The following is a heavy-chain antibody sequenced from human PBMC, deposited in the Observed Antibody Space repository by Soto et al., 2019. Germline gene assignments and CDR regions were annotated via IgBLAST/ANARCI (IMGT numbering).Heavy chain of an antibody. J-gene: IGHJ6*02. CDR2: IYYSGST. CDR3: DRAALIAAESYYYYYGMDF. D-gene: IGHD6-13*01. Sequence: SETLSLTCTVSGGSISSYYWSWIRQPPGKGLEWIGYIYYSGSTNYNHSLKSRVTISVETSKKQFSLKRSSVNAADRAGYYWDRAALIAAESYYYYYGMDFWGQGTTVTVSS. V-gene: IGHV4-59*01. CDR1: GGSISSYY.